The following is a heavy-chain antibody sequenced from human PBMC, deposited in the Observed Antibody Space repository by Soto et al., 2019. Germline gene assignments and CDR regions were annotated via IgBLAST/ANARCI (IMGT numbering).Heavy chain of an antibody. Sequence: SETLSLTCTVSGGSISSYYWSWIRQPPGKGLEWIGYIYYSGSTNYNPSLKSRVTISVDTSKNQFSLKLSSVTAADTAVYYCARLDGGGDWNSENWFDPWGQGTLVTVSS. CDR2: IYYSGST. V-gene: IGHV4-59*08. J-gene: IGHJ5*02. CDR3: ARLDGGGDWNSENWFDP. CDR1: GGSISSYY. D-gene: IGHD1-7*01.